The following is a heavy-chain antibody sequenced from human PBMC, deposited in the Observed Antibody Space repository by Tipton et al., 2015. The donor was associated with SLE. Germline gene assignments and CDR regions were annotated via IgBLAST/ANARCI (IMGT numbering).Heavy chain of an antibody. Sequence: TLSLTCTVSGGSISGHYWSWIRQPPGKALEWIGYIYNSGSTNYNPSLKSRVTISVDTSKNQFSLKLRSVTAADTAVYYCARILYYYDSSGYHHWYFDLWGRGTLVTVSS. J-gene: IGHJ2*01. V-gene: IGHV4-59*11. CDR3: ARILYYYDSSGYHHWYFDL. CDR1: GGSISGHY. D-gene: IGHD3-22*01. CDR2: IYNSGST.